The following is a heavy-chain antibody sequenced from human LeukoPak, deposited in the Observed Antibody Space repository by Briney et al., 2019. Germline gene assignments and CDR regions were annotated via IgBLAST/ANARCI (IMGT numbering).Heavy chain of an antibody. D-gene: IGHD6-13*01. Sequence: NTSETLSLTCAVYGGPFSGYYSIWIRQPPGKGLEWIGEINHSGIARYSASLKSRVTMSVDTSKNQFSLKLSSVTAADTAVYYCARGYTHSSSWYGWGQGTLVTVSS. CDR3: ARGYTHSSSWYG. J-gene: IGHJ4*02. CDR2: INHSGIA. V-gene: IGHV4-34*01. CDR1: GGPFSGYY.